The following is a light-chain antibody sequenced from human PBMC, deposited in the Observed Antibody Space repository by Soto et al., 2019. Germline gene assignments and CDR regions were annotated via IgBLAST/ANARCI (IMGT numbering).Light chain of an antibody. CDR3: QQYNNWPPT. CDR1: QSVSTN. V-gene: IGKV3-15*01. CDR2: HAS. J-gene: IGKJ1*01. Sequence: EKVMTQSPAPLSVSPGERVTLSCMASQSVSTNLDWYQQKHGQAPSLLIYHASTRATGVPARFSGGGSGTEVTLTISSVQSEDFAVYYCQQYNNWPPTFGQGTKVEI.